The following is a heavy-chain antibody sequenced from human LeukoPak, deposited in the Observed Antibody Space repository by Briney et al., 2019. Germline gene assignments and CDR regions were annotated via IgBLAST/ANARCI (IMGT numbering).Heavy chain of an antibody. Sequence: GRSPRLSCAASGFTFSSSGMHWVRQAPGKGLEWVAVISYDGSNKYYAESVKGRFTNSRDNSKNTLYLQMNSLRPEDTAVYHCAKDRSSSWSLDIWGQGTMVTVSS. D-gene: IGHD6-13*01. V-gene: IGHV3-30*18. CDR3: AKDRSSSWSLDI. CDR2: ISYDGSNK. J-gene: IGHJ3*02. CDR1: GFTFSSSG.